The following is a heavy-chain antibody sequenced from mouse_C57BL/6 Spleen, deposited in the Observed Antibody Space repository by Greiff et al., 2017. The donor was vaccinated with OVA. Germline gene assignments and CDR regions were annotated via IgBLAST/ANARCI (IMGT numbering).Heavy chain of an antibody. CDR2: INPSNGGT. CDR3: ASPFITTVVADWYFDV. J-gene: IGHJ1*03. V-gene: IGHV1-53*01. CDR1: GYTFTSYW. Sequence: QVQLQQPGTELVKPGASVKLSCKASGYTFTSYWMHWVKQRPGQGLEWIGNINPSNGGTNYNEKFKSKATLTVDKSSSTAYMQLSSLTSEDSAVYYCASPFITTVVADWYFDVWGTGTTVTVSS. D-gene: IGHD1-1*01.